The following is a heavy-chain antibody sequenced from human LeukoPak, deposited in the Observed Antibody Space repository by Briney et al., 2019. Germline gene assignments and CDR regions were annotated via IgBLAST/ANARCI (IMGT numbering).Heavy chain of an antibody. CDR1: GLTFSSYS. CDR3: ADGYSFAYN. CDR2: ISSTGSYI. V-gene: IGHV3-21*01. Sequence: GGSLRLSCAASGLTFSSYSMNWVRQAPGKGLEWVSSISSTGSYIYYADSVKGRFTISRDNAKNSLYLQMNSLRADDTAVYYCADGYSFAYNWGQGILATVSS. J-gene: IGHJ4*02. D-gene: IGHD5-18*01.